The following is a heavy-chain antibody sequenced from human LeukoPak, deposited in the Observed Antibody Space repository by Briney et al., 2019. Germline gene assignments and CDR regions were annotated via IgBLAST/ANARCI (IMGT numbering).Heavy chain of an antibody. Sequence: ASVKVSCKTSGYTFSDYYIHWIRQAPGQGLEWMGWINLNSGGTNYAQKFQGRVTMTRDTSISTAYMELSRLRSDDTAVYYCVSSIAARHDAFDIWGQGTMVTVSS. CDR3: VSSIAARHDAFDI. CDR1: GYTFSDYY. V-gene: IGHV1-2*02. D-gene: IGHD6-6*01. CDR2: INLNSGGT. J-gene: IGHJ3*02.